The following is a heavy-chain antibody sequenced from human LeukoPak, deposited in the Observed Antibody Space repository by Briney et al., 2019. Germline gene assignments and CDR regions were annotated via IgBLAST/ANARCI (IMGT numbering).Heavy chain of an antibody. D-gene: IGHD6-19*01. J-gene: IGHJ4*02. Sequence: GGSLRLSCAPSGFTFSSYAMSGVRQAPGKGLEWVSVISGGDGSTYYADSVKGRFTISRDNSKNSLYLQMNSLRAEDTAMYCCAKAIGGSAWDCFDYWGQGTLVTVSS. CDR1: GFTFSSYA. CDR3: AKAIGGSAWDCFDY. CDR2: ISGGDGST. V-gene: IGHV3-23*01.